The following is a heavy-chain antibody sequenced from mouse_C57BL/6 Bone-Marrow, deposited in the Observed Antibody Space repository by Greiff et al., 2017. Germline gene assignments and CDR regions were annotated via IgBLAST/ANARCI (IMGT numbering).Heavy chain of an antibody. CDR3: AREESSYYYGSSYSAMDY. CDR2: IYPGSGNT. D-gene: IGHD1-1*01. V-gene: IGHV1-76*01. J-gene: IGHJ4*01. Sequence: VQLQQSGAELVRPGASVKLSCKASGYTFTDYYINWVKQRPGQGLEWIARIYPGSGNTYYNEKFKGKATLTAEKSSSTAYMQLSSLTSEDSAVYFCAREESSYYYGSSYSAMDYWGQGTSVTVSS. CDR1: GYTFTDYY.